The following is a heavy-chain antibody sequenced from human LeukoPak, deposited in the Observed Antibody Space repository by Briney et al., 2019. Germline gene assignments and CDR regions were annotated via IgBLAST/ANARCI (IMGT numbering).Heavy chain of an antibody. Sequence: GGSLRLSCAASGFTFSSYAMSWVRQAPGKGLEWVSAISGSGGSTYYADSVKGRFTISRDNSKNTLYLQMNSLRAEDTAVYYCAKDLVITSCLYYFDYWGQGTLDTVSS. J-gene: IGHJ4*02. CDR3: AKDLVITSCLYYFDY. CDR2: ISGSGGST. V-gene: IGHV3-23*01. D-gene: IGHD3-22*01. CDR1: GFTFSSYA.